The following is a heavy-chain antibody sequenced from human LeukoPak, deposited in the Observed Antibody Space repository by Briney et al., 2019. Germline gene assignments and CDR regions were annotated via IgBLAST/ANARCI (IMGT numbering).Heavy chain of an antibody. V-gene: IGHV3-7*01. CDR2: IKEDESAK. CDR3: ARAVDVADY. D-gene: IGHD3-16*01. Sequence: SSETLSLTCAVSGGPFSGYFWSWIRQSSGKGLDWVANIKEDESAKFYADSVRGRFTISRDNAKNSVYLQMNNLRVEDTAVYYCARAVDVADYWGRGTLVTVSS. CDR1: GGPFSGYF. J-gene: IGHJ4*02.